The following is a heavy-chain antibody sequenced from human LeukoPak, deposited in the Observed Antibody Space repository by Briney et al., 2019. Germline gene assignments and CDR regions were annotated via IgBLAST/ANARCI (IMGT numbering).Heavy chain of an antibody. CDR1: GFTLSNYA. CDR3: AKLREWELPDLFDY. Sequence: GGSLRLSCVASGFTLSNYAMSWIRQAPGKGLEWVSSISVGGTTTYYADSVKGRFSISRDNSENTLYLQMNGLRAEDTAVYYCAKLREWELPDLFDYWGQGTLVTVSS. D-gene: IGHD1-26*01. V-gene: IGHV3-23*01. CDR2: ISVGGTTT. J-gene: IGHJ4*02.